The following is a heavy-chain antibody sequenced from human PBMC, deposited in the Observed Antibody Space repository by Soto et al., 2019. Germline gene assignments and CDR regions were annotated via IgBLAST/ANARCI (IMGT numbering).Heavy chain of an antibody. J-gene: IGHJ4*02. CDR3: LAFLSGRPY. V-gene: IGHV3-72*01. CDR1: GFTLSAHD. D-gene: IGHD1-1*01. CDR2: SKRKVESYTK. Sequence: EVQLAESGGGLVQPAGSLRLSCVVSGFTLSAHDMDCVRQAPGKGLEWVGRSKRKVESYTKEYAASVKGRFTISRHDSETSLSLQMDRLKTEDTAVYYCLAFLSGRPYWGQGTLVTVSS.